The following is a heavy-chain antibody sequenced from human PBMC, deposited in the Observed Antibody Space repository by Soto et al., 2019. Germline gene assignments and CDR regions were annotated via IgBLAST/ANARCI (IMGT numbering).Heavy chain of an antibody. CDR1: GFTFSSYS. V-gene: IGHV3-48*01. J-gene: IGHJ4*02. Sequence: GGSLRLSCAASGFTFSSYSMNWVRQAPGKGLEWVSYISSSSSTIYYADSVKGRFTISRDNAKNSLYLQMNSLRAEDTAVYYCAARPPPSYQLLPFDYWGQGTLVTVSS. CDR3: AARPPPSYQLLPFDY. CDR2: ISSSSSTI. D-gene: IGHD2-2*01.